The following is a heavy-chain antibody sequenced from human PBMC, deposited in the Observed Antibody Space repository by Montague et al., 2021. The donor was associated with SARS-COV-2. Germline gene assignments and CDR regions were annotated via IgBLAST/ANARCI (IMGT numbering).Heavy chain of an antibody. CDR1: GFTFSSYG. CDR2: ISYDGSNK. D-gene: IGHD2-2*01. V-gene: IGHV3-30*18. J-gene: IGHJ5*02. Sequence: SLRLSLSASGFTFSSYGMHWVRQAPGKGLEWVAVISYDGSNKYYADSVKGRFTISRDNSKNTLYLQMNSLRAEDTAVYYCAKGFYSGIVVVPAAMPWFDPWGQGTLVTVSS. CDR3: AKGFYSGIVVVPAAMPWFDP.